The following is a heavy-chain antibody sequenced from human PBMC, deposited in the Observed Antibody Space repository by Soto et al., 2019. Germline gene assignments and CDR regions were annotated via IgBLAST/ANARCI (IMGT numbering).Heavy chain of an antibody. J-gene: IGHJ4*02. CDR2: ISGSGGST. V-gene: IGHV3-23*01. D-gene: IGHD6-19*01. CDR3: ARNPWGVAGTDY. Sequence: EGQLLESGGGLVQPGGSLRLSCAASGFTFSSYGMSWVRQAPGRGLEWVSSISGSGGSTYHADSVKGRFTISRDDANKSLYLQMNSLRVEDTAMYYCARNPWGVAGTDYWGQGTLVTVSS. CDR1: GFTFSSYG.